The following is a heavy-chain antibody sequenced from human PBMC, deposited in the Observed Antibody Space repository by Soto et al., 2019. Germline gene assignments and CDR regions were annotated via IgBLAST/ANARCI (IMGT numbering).Heavy chain of an antibody. V-gene: IGHV3-33*01. Sequence: QVQLVESGGGVVQPGRSLRLSCAASGFTFSSYGMHWVRQAPGKGLEWVAVIWYDGSNKYYADSVKGRFTISRDNSKNTLYLQMNSLRAEDTAVYYCARSMARGVIIMWGMDYWGQGTLVTVSS. CDR3: ARSMARGVIIMWGMDY. D-gene: IGHD3-10*01. CDR2: IWYDGSNK. J-gene: IGHJ4*02. CDR1: GFTFSSYG.